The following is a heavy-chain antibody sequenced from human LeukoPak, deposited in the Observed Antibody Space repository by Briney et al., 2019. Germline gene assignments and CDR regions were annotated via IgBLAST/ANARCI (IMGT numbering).Heavy chain of an antibody. CDR3: ARDGATSSSPFDY. J-gene: IGHJ4*02. D-gene: IGHD1-1*01. V-gene: IGHV1-2*02. Sequence: ASVKVSCKASGYTFTGYYMHWVRQAPRQGLEWMGWINPNSGGTNYAQKFQGRVTMTRDTSISTAYMELSRLRSDDTAVYYCARDGATSSSPFDYWGQGTLVTVSS. CDR2: INPNSGGT. CDR1: GYTFTGYY.